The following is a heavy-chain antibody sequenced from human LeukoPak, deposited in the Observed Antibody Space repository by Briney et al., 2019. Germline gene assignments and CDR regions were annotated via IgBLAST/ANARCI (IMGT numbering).Heavy chain of an antibody. CDR3: VKITSVTGGDC. Sequence: GGSLRLSCSASGFTFSAYAMYWVRQAPGKGLEYVSGISNNGGSSFYADSMKGRFTISRDNSKNTLYLQMSSLRAEDTAVYYCVKITSVTGGDCWGQGTRLTVSS. CDR1: GFTFSAYA. J-gene: IGHJ4*02. D-gene: IGHD1-1*01. V-gene: IGHV3-64D*09. CDR2: ISNNGGSS.